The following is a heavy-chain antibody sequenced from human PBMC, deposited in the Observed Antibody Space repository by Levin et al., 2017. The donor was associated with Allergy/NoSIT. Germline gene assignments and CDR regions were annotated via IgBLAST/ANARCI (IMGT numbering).Heavy chain of an antibody. CDR1: GFTFNSYW. Sequence: GGSLRLSCAASGFTFNSYWMHWVRRPPGKGLVWVSRINGDGSSTTYADSVKGRFTISRDNAKNTLYLQMNSLRAEDTAVYYCARSVRVVTADSWGQGTLVTVSS. J-gene: IGHJ4*02. V-gene: IGHV3-74*01. CDR3: ARSVRVVTADS. CDR2: INGDGSST. D-gene: IGHD2-21*02.